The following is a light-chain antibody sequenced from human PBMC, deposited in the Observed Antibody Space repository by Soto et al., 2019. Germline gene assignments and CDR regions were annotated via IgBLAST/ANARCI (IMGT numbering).Light chain of an antibody. J-gene: IGLJ1*01. Sequence: QSVLTQPTSVSGAPGQRVTISCTGSSSNIGAGYDVHWYQQLPGTAPKLLIYHNSNRTSGVPDRFSGSKSGTSASLAITGLQAEDEADYYCQSYDSSLSGSRVFGTGTKVTVL. CDR3: QSYDSSLSGSRV. V-gene: IGLV1-40*01. CDR1: SSNIGAGYD. CDR2: HNS.